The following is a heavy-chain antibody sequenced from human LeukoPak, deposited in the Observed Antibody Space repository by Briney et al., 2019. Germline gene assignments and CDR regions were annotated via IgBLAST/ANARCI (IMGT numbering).Heavy chain of an antibody. D-gene: IGHD1-26*01. J-gene: IGHJ6*02. CDR3: ARGLRGGATTMYYYYYGMDV. CDR2: ISYDGSNK. V-gene: IGHV3-30-3*01. Sequence: GSLRLSCAASGFTFSSYAMHWVRQAPGKGLEWVAVISYDGSNKYYADSVKGRFTISRDNSKNTLYLQMNSLRAEDTAVYYCARGLRGGATTMYYYYYGMDVWGQGTTVTVSS. CDR1: GFTFSSYA.